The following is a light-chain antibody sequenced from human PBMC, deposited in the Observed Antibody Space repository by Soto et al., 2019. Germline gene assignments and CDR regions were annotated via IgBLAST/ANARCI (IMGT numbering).Light chain of an antibody. Sequence: QSVLTQPPSVSGAPGQRVTLSCTGNSSNLGAGYDVHWYQQLPGAAPKLVIFGNRNRPSGVPERFSGSKSGTSASLAITGLQAEDEADYYCSSHSSSSAYYVFGTGTKLTVL. CDR3: SSHSSSSAYYV. J-gene: IGLJ1*01. CDR1: SSNLGAGYD. V-gene: IGLV1-40*01. CDR2: GNR.